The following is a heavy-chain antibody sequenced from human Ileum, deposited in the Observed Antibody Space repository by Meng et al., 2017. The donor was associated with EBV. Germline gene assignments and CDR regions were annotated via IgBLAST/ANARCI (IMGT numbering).Heavy chain of an antibody. V-gene: IGHV4-39*07. Sequence: QLQLRESGPGLVKPSETLSLTCTVSGGPISNENDYWGWIRQPPGKGLEWIGSMYYSGSTYYNPSLKSRVTMSLDTSKNQFSLQLTSVTAADTALYYCATRVAAVKYYFDYWGQGTLVTVSS. CDR2: MYYSGST. J-gene: IGHJ4*02. D-gene: IGHD6-19*01. CDR3: ATRVAAVKYYFDY. CDR1: GGPISNENDY.